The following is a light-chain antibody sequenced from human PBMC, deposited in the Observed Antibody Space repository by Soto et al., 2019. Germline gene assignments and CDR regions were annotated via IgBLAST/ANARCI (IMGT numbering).Light chain of an antibody. CDR2: DDD. CDR1: SSNIGGNS. Sequence: QSVLTQPPSVSAAPGQRVTISCSRSSSNIGGNSVSWYQQLPGTAPKLLIYDDDKRPSGIPDRFSGSKSGTSATLGITGFQTGDEADHYCGSWDSSMSAYVFGTGTKVTVL. V-gene: IGLV1-51*01. J-gene: IGLJ1*01. CDR3: GSWDSSMSAYV.